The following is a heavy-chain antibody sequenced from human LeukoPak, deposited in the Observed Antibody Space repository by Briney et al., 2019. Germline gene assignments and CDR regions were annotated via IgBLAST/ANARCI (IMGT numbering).Heavy chain of an antibody. CDR1: GFTFSSNY. Sequence: GGSLRLSCAASGFTFSSNYMSWVRQAPGKGLEWVSLIYTGGSSYYADSVMGRFTISRDTSINTLYLQMNSLIVEDAAVYYCARVTLGFDSRTYYPTTFDYWGQGTQVTVSS. CDR3: ARVTLGFDSRTYYPTTFDY. CDR2: IYTGGSS. V-gene: IGHV3-53*01. D-gene: IGHD3-22*01. J-gene: IGHJ4*02.